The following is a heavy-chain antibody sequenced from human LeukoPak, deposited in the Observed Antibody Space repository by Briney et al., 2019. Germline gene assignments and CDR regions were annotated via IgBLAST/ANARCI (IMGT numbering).Heavy chain of an antibody. CDR2: IYYSGST. V-gene: IGHV4-59*01. J-gene: IGHJ4*02. Sequence: SSETLSLTCTVSGGSISSYYWSWIRQPPGKGLEWIGYIYYSGSTNYNPSLKSRVTISVDTSKNQFSLKLTSVTAADTAVYYCARGRSGGLVTLDYWGQGTLVTVSS. CDR1: GGSISSYY. D-gene: IGHD2-21*02. CDR3: ARGRSGGLVTLDY.